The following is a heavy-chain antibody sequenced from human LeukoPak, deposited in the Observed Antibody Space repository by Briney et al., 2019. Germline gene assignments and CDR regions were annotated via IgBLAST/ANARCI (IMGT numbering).Heavy chain of an antibody. D-gene: IGHD6-13*01. CDR2: ISGSGGST. CDR1: GFTVSANY. J-gene: IGHJ4*02. V-gene: IGHV3-23*01. Sequence: PGGSLRLSCAASGFTVSANYMSWVRQAPGKGLEWVSAISGSGGSTYYADSVKGRFTISRDNSKNTLYLQMNSLRAEDTAVYYCAKEGSSWYEDRFDYWGQGTLVTVSS. CDR3: AKEGSSWYEDRFDY.